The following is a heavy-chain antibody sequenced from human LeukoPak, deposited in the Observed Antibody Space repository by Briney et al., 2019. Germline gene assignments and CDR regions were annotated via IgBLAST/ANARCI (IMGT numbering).Heavy chain of an antibody. CDR1: GFTFSNAW. Sequence: KPGGSLRLSCAASGFTFSNAWMSWVRQAPGKGLEWVGRIKSKTDGGTTDYAAPVKGRFTISRDDSKNTLYLQMNSLKTEGTAVYYCTTSVTARGYDAFDIWGQGTMVTVSS. D-gene: IGHD2-21*02. CDR3: TTSVTARGYDAFDI. V-gene: IGHV3-15*01. CDR2: IKSKTDGGTT. J-gene: IGHJ3*02.